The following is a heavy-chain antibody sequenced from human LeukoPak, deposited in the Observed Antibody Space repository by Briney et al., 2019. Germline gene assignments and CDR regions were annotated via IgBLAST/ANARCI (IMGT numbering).Heavy chain of an antibody. CDR3: ARGGYGSTFDY. CDR1: GYTFTGYY. V-gene: IGHV1-2*02. D-gene: IGHD5-18*01. J-gene: IGHJ4*02. Sequence: ASVKVSCKASGYTFTGYYMHWVRQAPGQGLEWMGWINPNSGGTNYAQKFQGRVTITADKSTSTAYMELSSLRSEDTAVYYCARGGYGSTFDYWGQGTLVTVSS. CDR2: INPNSGGT.